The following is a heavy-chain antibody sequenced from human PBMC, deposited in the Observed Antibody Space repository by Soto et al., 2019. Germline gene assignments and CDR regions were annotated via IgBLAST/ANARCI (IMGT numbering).Heavy chain of an antibody. D-gene: IGHD2-8*01. V-gene: IGHV5-51*03. CDR3: ASATKWAFDY. J-gene: IGHJ4*02. CDR1: GYTFSTYW. CDR2: INPGDSDT. Sequence: EVQLVQSGAEVKKPGESLKISCKASGYTFSTYWVGWVRQMPGKGLEWMGIINPGDSDTRYSPSFQGRVTISADGSISTAYLQCSRLKASDSATYYCASATKWAFDYWGQGTLVTVAS.